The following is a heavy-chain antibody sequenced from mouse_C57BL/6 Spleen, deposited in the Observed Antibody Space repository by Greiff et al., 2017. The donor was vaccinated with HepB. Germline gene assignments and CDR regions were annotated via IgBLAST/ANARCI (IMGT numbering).Heavy chain of an antibody. D-gene: IGHD1-3*01. Sequence: VQLQQPGTELVKPGASAKLSCKASGYTFTSYWMHWVKQRPGQGLEWIGNINPSNGGTNYNEKFKSKATLTVDKSSSTAYMQLSSLTSEDSAVYYCARWEVRGKGSYFDYWGQGTTLTVSS. CDR3: ARWEVRGKGSYFDY. CDR1: GYTFTSYW. V-gene: IGHV1-53*01. CDR2: INPSNGGT. J-gene: IGHJ2*01.